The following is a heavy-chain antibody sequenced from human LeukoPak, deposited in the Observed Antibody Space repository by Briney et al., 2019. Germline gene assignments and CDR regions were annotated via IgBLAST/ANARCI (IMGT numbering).Heavy chain of an antibody. D-gene: IGHD4-11*01. CDR2: ISSSGSTI. CDR1: GFTFSDYY. Sequence: GGSLRLSCAASGFTFSDYYMSWIRQAPGKGLEWVSYISSSGSTIYYADSVKGRFTISRDNAKNSLYLQMSSLRAEDTAVYYCARGRSYYSNPGGCLGYWGQGTLVTVSS. V-gene: IGHV3-11*04. CDR3: ARGRSYYSNPGGCLGY. J-gene: IGHJ4*02.